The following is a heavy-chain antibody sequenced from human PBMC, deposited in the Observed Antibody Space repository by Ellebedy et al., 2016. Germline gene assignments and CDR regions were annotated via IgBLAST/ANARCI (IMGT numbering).Heavy chain of an antibody. V-gene: IGHV3-30-3*01. CDR2: ISYDGSNK. CDR1: GFTFSRYA. J-gene: IGHJ4*02. Sequence: LSLTCAASGFTFSRYAMHWVRQAPGKGLEWVAFISYDGSNKYYADSVKGRFTISRDNSRNTLYLQVNSLRAEDTAVYHCARDPRPYLRYGYYDYWGQGTLVIVSS. D-gene: IGHD3-9*01. CDR3: ARDPRPYLRYGYYDY.